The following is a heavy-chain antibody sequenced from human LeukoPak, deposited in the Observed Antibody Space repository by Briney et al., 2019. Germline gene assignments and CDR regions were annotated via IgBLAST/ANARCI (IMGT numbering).Heavy chain of an antibody. V-gene: IGHV4-39*01. CDR2: IYYSGST. D-gene: IGHD2-2*01. CDR3: ARQLGYCSSTSCYADKVDY. CDR1: GGSISSSSYY. J-gene: IGHJ4*02. Sequence: SETLSLTCTVSGGSISSSSYYWGWIRPPPGKGLEWIGSIYYSGSTYYNPSLKSRVTLSVDTSKNQFSLKLSSVTAADTAVYYCARQLGYCSSTSCYADKVDYWGQGTLVTVSS.